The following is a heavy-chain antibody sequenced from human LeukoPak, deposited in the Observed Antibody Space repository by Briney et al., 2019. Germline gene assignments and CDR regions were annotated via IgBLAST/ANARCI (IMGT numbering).Heavy chain of an antibody. V-gene: IGHV3-30*03. CDR3: ARVFYDFWSGPDY. D-gene: IGHD3-3*01. CDR1: GFTFSSYG. J-gene: IGHJ4*02. Sequence: GRSLRLSCAASGFTFSSYGMHWVRQAPGKGLEWVAVISYDGSNKYYADSVKGRLTISRDNSKNTLYLQMNSLRAEDTAVYYCARVFYDFWSGPDYWGQGTLVTVSS. CDR2: ISYDGSNK.